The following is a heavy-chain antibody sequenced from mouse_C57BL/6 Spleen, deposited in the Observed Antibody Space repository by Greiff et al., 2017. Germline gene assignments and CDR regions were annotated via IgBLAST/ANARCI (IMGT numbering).Heavy chain of an antibody. CDR1: GFTFSSYT. CDR2: ISGGGGNT. CDR3: AIYYYGSTFDY. J-gene: IGHJ2*01. D-gene: IGHD1-1*01. V-gene: IGHV5-9*04. Sequence: EVQLQESGGGLVKPGGSLKLSCAASGFTFSSYTMSWVRQTPGKRLEWVATISGGGGNTYYPDSVKGRFTISRDNAKNTLYLQMSSLRSEDTALYYCAIYYYGSTFDYWGQGTTLTVSS.